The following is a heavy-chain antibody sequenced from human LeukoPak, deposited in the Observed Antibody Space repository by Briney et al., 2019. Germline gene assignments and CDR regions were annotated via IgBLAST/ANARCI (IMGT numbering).Heavy chain of an antibody. CDR2: IYPDDSDT. CDR1: GYSFTSYW. Sequence: GESLKISCKGSGYSFTSYWIGWVRRMPGKGLEWMGIIYPDDSDTRYSPSFQGQVSISADKSISTAYLQWSSLKASGTAIYYCARTYSYGRNDAFDIWGQGTMVTVSS. D-gene: IGHD5-18*01. CDR3: ARTYSYGRNDAFDI. J-gene: IGHJ3*02. V-gene: IGHV5-51*01.